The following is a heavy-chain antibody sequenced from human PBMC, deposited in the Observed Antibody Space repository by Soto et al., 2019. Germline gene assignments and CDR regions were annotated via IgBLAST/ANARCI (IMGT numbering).Heavy chain of an antibody. D-gene: IGHD3-3*01. CDR1: GGSISSYY. CDR2: IYYSGST. CDR3: ARGFRLTIFGVVIPGAPPDY. V-gene: IGHV4-59*01. Sequence: PSETLSLTCTVSGGSISSYYWSWIRQPPGKGLEWIGYIYYSGSTNYNPSLKSRVTISVDTSKNQFSLKLSSVTAADTAVYYCARGFRLTIFGVVIPGAPPDYWGQGTLVTVSS. J-gene: IGHJ4*02.